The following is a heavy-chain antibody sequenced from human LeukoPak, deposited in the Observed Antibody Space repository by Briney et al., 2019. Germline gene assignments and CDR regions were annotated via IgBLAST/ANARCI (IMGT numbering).Heavy chain of an antibody. CDR1: GGSFSAYY. D-gene: IGHD5-18*01. J-gene: IGHJ6*02. V-gene: IGHV4-34*01. Sequence: SETLSLTCAVYGGSFSAYYWSWIRQPPGKGLEWIGEINHSGSTNYNPSLKSRVTISVDTSKNQFSLKLSSVTAADTAVYYCARDHMDTAMVPYYYYYGMDVWGQGTTVTVSS. CDR2: INHSGST. CDR3: ARDHMDTAMVPYYYYYGMDV.